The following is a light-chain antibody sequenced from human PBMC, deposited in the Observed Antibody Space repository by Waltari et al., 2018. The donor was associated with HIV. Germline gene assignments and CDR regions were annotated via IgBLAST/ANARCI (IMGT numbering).Light chain of an antibody. Sequence: SYELTQPPSVSVSPGQTASITCSGDKLGDKYACWYQQKPGQSPVLVIYQDSTRPSGIPERFSGSNSGNTATLTISGTQAMDEADYYCQAWDSSTVWVFGGGTKLTVL. CDR3: QAWDSSTVWV. V-gene: IGLV3-1*01. CDR2: QDS. CDR1: KLGDKY. J-gene: IGLJ3*02.